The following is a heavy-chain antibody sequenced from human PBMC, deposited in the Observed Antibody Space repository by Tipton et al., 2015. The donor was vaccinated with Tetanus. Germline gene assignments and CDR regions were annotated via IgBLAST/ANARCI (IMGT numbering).Heavy chain of an antibody. Sequence: QLVQSGPEVKKPGASVKVSCKASGYTFTSYYMHWVRQAPGQGLEWMGIINPSGGSTSYAQKFQGRVTMTRDTSTSTVYMELSSLRSDDTAVYFCARHIMITFGGVIAQPTFDSWGEGTLVTVSS. CDR2: INPSGGST. V-gene: IGHV1-46*01. CDR3: ARHIMITFGGVIAQPTFDS. J-gene: IGHJ4*02. D-gene: IGHD3-16*02. CDR1: GYTFTSYY.